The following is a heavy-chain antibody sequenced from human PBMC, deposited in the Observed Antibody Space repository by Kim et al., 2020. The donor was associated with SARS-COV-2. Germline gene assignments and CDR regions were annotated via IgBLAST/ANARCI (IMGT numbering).Heavy chain of an antibody. CDR3: ARRTAHCSSTSCYPNLDY. CDR1: GGSMNNYY. J-gene: IGHJ4*01. CDR2: IYYSGST. Sequence: SETLSLTCSVSGGSMNNYYWSWIRQPPGKRLEWIGHIYYSGSTDYHPSLKSRVSISVDTSKKYFSLKLRSVTAEDTGAYYCARRTAHCSSTSCYPNLDY. D-gene: IGHD2-2*01. V-gene: IGHV4-59*08.